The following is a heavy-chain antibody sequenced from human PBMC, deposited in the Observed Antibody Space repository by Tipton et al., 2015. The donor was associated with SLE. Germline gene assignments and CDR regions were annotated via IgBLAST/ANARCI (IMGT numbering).Heavy chain of an antibody. CDR2: IYYTGST. CDR3: VRAGPQNTFFGVVPTLFDV. CDR1: GGSISTYY. D-gene: IGHD3-3*01. Sequence: TLSLTCTVSGGSISTYYWSWIRQPPGKGLEWIGYIYYTGSTNYNPSLKSRVTISVDTAKNQFSLTLSSVTAADTAVYYCVRAGPQNTFFGVVPTLFDVWGRGTLVTVSS. J-gene: IGHJ3*01. V-gene: IGHV4-59*01.